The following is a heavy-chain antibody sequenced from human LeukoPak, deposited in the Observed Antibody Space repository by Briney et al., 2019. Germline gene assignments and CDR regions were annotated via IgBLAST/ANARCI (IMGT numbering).Heavy chain of an antibody. D-gene: IGHD5-24*01. J-gene: IGHJ4*02. CDR2: ITWDGSST. Sequence: GGFLRLSCAASGFTFDNHAMHWVRQAPGKGLEWVSLITWDGSSTVYAGSVKGRFTISRDNTQNSLYLQMNSLRAEDTALYYCARGDDYNFRVIDCWGQGTLVTVSS. CDR3: ARGDDYNFRVIDC. CDR1: GFTFDNHA. V-gene: IGHV3-43D*04.